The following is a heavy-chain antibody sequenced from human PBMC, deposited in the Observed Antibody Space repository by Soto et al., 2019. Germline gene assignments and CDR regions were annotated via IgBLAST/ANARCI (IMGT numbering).Heavy chain of an antibody. CDR3: AHGDPLDFHY. CDR2: IYWNGIE. Sequence: QITLEESGPAVVKPTQTLTLTCTFSGFSLSNSGESVGWIRQPPGKALEWLGLIYWNGIERYNPSLKRRLSITKDTSKNHVLLTVTNMDPVDTATYFCAHGDPLDFHYWGQGTPVTVSP. CDR1: GFSLSNSGES. V-gene: IGHV2-5*01. J-gene: IGHJ4*02. D-gene: IGHD3-10*01.